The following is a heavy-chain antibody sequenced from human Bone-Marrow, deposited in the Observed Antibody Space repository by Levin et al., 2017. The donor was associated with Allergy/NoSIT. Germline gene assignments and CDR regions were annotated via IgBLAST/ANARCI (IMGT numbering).Heavy chain of an antibody. J-gene: IGHJ2*01. CDR2: IYYSGST. V-gene: IGHV4-59*08. Sequence: SETLSLTCTVSGGSISSYYWSWVRQPPGKGLEWIGYIYYSGSTNYNPSLKSRVTISVDTSKNQFSLKLSSVTAADTAVYYCARQLDGNSFRYFDLWGRGTLVTVSS. CDR3: ARQLDGNSFRYFDL. CDR1: GGSISSYY. D-gene: IGHD3-16*01.